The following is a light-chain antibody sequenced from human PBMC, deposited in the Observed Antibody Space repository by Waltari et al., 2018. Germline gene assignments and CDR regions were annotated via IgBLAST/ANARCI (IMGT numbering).Light chain of an antibody. V-gene: IGLV3-21*02. J-gene: IGLJ2*01. CDR1: LTLKR. CDR2: DDH. Sequence: SSVLTQPASVSVAPGRTATMTWEGDLTLKRGPWYQQKSGQAPVVVVFDDHGRPSGIPERFSGSKFRNTATLTISRVEAGDEADYYCQVWDTSRELAIFGGGTRVTVL. CDR3: QVWDTSRELAI.